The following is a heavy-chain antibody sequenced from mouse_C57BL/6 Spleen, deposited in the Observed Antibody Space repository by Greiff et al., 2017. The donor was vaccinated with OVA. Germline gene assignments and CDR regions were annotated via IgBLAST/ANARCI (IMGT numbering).Heavy chain of an antibody. V-gene: IGHV1-50*01. CDR2: IDPSDSYT. J-gene: IGHJ1*03. Sequence: QVQLQQPGAELVKPGASVTLSCKASGYTFTSYWMPWVHQRPGQGLEWIGEIDPSDSYTNYNQKFKGKATLTVDTSSSTAYMQISSLTSEDSAVYYCARGRVYFDVWGTGTTVTVSS. CDR1: GYTFTSYW. CDR3: ARGRVYFDV.